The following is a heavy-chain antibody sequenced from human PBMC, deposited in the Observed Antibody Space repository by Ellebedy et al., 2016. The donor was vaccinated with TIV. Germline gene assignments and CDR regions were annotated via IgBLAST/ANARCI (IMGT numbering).Heavy chain of an antibody. CDR1: GFTFSSYT. CDR3: ARRVGFDY. D-gene: IGHD1-26*01. J-gene: IGHJ4*02. Sequence: GESLKISCAASGFTFSSYTMNWVRQAPGKGLEWVASVSSSSNYVSNADSVKGRFTISRDNAKKSLYLQMKSLRAEDTAVYYCARRVGFDYWGQGTLVTVSS. CDR2: VSSSSNYV. V-gene: IGHV3-21*04.